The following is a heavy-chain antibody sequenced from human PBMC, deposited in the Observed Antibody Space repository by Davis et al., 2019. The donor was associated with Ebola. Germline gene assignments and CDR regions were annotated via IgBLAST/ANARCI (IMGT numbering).Heavy chain of an antibody. V-gene: IGHV4-34*01. CDR2: INHSGST. D-gene: IGHD1-14*01. CDR3: ARRRSTNYYGMDV. CDR1: GGSFSGYY. Sequence: MPSETLSLTCAVYGGSFSGYYWSWIRQPPGKGLEWIGEINHSGSTNYNPSLKGRVTISVDTSKNQFSLKLSSVTAADTAVYYCARRRSTNYYGMDVWGQGTTVTVSS. J-gene: IGHJ6*02.